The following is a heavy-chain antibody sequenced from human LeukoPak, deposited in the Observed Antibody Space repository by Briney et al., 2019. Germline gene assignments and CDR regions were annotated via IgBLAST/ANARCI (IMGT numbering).Heavy chain of an antibody. Sequence: GGSLRLSCAASGFTFSSYSMNWVRQAPGKGLGWVSSISSSSSYIYYADSVKGRFTISRDNAKNSLYLQMDSLRAEDTAVYYCSRLRGYSYGYADYWGQGILVTVSS. J-gene: IGHJ4*02. D-gene: IGHD5-18*01. V-gene: IGHV3-21*01. CDR2: ISSSSSYI. CDR3: SRLRGYSYGYADY. CDR1: GFTFSSYS.